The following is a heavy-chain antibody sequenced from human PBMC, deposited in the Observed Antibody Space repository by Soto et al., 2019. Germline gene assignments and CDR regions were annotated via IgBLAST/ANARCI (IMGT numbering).Heavy chain of an antibody. CDR2: IYWDDDK. V-gene: IGHV2-5*02. CDR3: IQSRCGGDCLQSYASHYYYGMDV. CDR1: GFSLSTSGVG. Sequence: QITLKESGPTLVKPTQTLTLTCTFSGFSLSTSGVGVGWIRQPPGKALEWLALIYWDDDKRYSPSLRSRLTISKYTSKNXVXLXMXXMDPVDTATYYCIQSRCGGDCLQSYASHYYYGMDVWGQGTTVTVSS. D-gene: IGHD2-21*02. J-gene: IGHJ6*02.